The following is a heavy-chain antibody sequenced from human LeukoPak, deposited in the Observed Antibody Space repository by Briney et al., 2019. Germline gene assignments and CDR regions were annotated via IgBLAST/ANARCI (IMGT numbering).Heavy chain of an antibody. D-gene: IGHD3-10*02. J-gene: IGHJ3*01. Sequence: SGGSRRLSCAASGFTFSNSGMHWVRQAPGKGLEWVAAIWYDGSNEYYADAVKGRLIISRDNSKNTVHLQMNSLRVEDTSVYYCAREISMFVNAFDLWGQGTLVAVSS. CDR2: IWYDGSNE. CDR3: AREISMFVNAFDL. CDR1: GFTFSNSG. V-gene: IGHV3-33*01.